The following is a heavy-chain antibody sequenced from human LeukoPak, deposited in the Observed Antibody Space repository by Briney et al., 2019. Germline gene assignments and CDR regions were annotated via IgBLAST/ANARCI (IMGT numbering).Heavy chain of an antibody. V-gene: IGHV3-23*01. CDR3: ASPPREYQPPFRQGLYYYMDV. CDR2: VSNSGGST. D-gene: IGHD2-2*01. CDR1: GFTFNNYV. Sequence: GGSLRLSCAASGFTFNNYVMRWLRQAPGKGGEWVSVVSNSGGSTYYADSVKGRFTISRDNAKNSLYLQMNSLRAEDTAVYYCASPPREYQPPFRQGLYYYMDVWGKGTTVTVSS. J-gene: IGHJ6*03.